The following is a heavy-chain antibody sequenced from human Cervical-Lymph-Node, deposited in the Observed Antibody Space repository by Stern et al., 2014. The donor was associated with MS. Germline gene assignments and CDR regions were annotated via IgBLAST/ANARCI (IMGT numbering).Heavy chain of an antibody. Sequence: EVQLVESGGGLVQPGRSLRLSCAASGFTFDGYAMHWVRQVPGKGLEWVSGISWNGGGKGYAGSVKGRFTISRDNARNSLYLQMNSLRPEDTALYYCAKDSRPYYDNSGYDYWGQGTLVTVTS. CDR1: GFTFDGYA. CDR3: AKDSRPYYDNSGYDY. CDR2: ISWNGGGK. D-gene: IGHD3-22*01. J-gene: IGHJ4*02. V-gene: IGHV3-9*01.